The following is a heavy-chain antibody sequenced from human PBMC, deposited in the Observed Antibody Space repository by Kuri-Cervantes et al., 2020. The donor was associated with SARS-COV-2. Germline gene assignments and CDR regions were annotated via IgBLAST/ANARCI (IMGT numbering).Heavy chain of an antibody. CDR3: ARRQQWLVRGPLDY. CDR1: GFTFSSYS. V-gene: IGHV3-7*01. J-gene: IGHJ4*02. Sequence: GWSLRLSCAASGFTFSSYSMNWVRQAPGKGLEWVANIKQDGGEKYYVDSVKGRFTISRDNAKNSLYLQMNSLRAEDTAVYYCARRQQWLVRGPLDYWGQGTLVTVSS. D-gene: IGHD6-19*01. CDR2: IKQDGGEK.